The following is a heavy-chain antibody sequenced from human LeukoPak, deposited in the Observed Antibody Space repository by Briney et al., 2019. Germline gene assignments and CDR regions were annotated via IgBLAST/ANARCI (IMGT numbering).Heavy chain of an antibody. V-gene: IGHV1-69*13. Sequence: SVKVSCKASGGTFSSYAISWVRQAPGQGLEWMGGIIPIFGTANYAQKFQGRVTITADESTSTAYMELSSLRSEDTAVYYCARGPFIAAAESYFDYWGQGTLVTVSS. CDR1: GGTFSSYA. CDR3: ARGPFIAAAESYFDY. J-gene: IGHJ4*02. D-gene: IGHD6-13*01. CDR2: IIPIFGTA.